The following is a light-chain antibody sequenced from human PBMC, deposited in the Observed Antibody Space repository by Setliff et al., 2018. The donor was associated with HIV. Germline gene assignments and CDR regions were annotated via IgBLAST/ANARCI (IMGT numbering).Light chain of an antibody. J-gene: IGLJ1*01. CDR2: EVS. CDR3: SSYTNSVTVV. CDR1: SGDVGFYNF. Sequence: LTQPASVSGSPGQSITISCTGTSGDVGFYNFVSWYQLHPGKAPKLIIYEVSNRPSGVSNRFSGSKSGNTASLTISGLQPEDGADYYCSSYTNSVTVVFGTGTKVTV. V-gene: IGLV2-14*01.